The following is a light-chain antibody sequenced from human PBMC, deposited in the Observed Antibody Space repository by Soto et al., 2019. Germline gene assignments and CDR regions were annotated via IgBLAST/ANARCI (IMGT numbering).Light chain of an antibody. CDR1: YSVTNNY. Sequence: EIVLTQSPGILSLSPGEGATLSCRARYSVTNNYLAWYQQKPGQAPRLLIYGASSRATGIPDRYSGSGSGTDFTLTISRLEPEDFAVYFCQQFDGSPWTFGQGTKVDIK. J-gene: IGKJ1*01. CDR2: GAS. V-gene: IGKV3-20*01. CDR3: QQFDGSPWT.